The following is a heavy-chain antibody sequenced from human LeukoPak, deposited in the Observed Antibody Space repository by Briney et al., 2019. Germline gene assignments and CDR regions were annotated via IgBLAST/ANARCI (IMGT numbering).Heavy chain of an antibody. D-gene: IGHD2-15*01. Sequence: SETLSLTCTVSGGFISSYYWSWIRQPPGKGLEWIGYIYYSGSTNYNPSLKSRVTISVDTSKNQFSLKLSSVTAADTAVYYCARDYCSGGSCYYYWGQGTLVTVSS. CDR2: IYYSGST. V-gene: IGHV4-59*12. CDR3: ARDYCSGGSCYYY. J-gene: IGHJ4*02. CDR1: GGFISSYY.